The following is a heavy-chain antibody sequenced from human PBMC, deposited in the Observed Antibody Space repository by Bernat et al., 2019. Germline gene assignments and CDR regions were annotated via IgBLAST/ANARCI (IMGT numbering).Heavy chain of an antibody. CDR1: VGTFSSYA. D-gene: IGHD4-17*01. CDR2: IIPIFGTA. V-gene: IGHV1-69*01. CDR3: ARSLGLRSLYYYYYMDV. Sequence: QVQLVQSGAEVKKPGSSVKVSCKASVGTFSSYAISWVRQAPGQGLEWMGGIIPIFGTANYAQKFQGRVTITADESTSTAYMELSSLRSEDTAVYYCARSLGLRSLYYYYYMDVWGKGTTVTVSS. J-gene: IGHJ6*03.